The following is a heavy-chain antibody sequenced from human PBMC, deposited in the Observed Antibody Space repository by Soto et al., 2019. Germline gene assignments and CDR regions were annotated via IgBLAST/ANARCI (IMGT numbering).Heavy chain of an antibody. V-gene: IGHV4-31*03. Sequence: QVQLQESGPGLVKPSQTLSLTCTVSGGSISSGGYYWSWIRQHPGKGLEWIGYIYYSGSTYYNPSLKSRVTISVDTSKNQFSLKLSSVTAADTAVYYCARDADYAVRGVIGYYGMDVWGQGTTVTVSS. CDR3: ARDADYAVRGVIGYYGMDV. CDR2: IYYSGST. D-gene: IGHD3-10*01. CDR1: GGSISSGGYY. J-gene: IGHJ6*02.